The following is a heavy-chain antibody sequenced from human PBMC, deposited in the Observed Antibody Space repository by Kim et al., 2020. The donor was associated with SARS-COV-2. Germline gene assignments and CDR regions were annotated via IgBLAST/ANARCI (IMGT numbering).Heavy chain of an antibody. CDR2: ISGSGGST. V-gene: IGHV3-23*01. J-gene: IGHJ5*02. CDR3: AKDTGYSYANWFDP. D-gene: IGHD5-18*01. Sequence: GGSLRLSCAASGFTFSNYAMSWVRQAPGKGLDWVSAISGSGGSTYYAESVKGRFTISRDNSKNTLYLQMNSLRAEDTAVYYGAKDTGYSYANWFDPWGQGTLVTVSS. CDR1: GFTFSNYA.